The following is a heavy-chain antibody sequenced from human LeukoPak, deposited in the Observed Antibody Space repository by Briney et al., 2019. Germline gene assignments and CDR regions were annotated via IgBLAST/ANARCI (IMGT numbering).Heavy chain of an antibody. J-gene: IGHJ3*02. CDR3: ARHLGSAKQWLVLFRAFDI. D-gene: IGHD6-19*01. V-gene: IGHV6-1*01. CDR2: TYYRSKWYN. CDR1: GDSVSSNSAA. Sequence: SQTLSLTCAISGDSVSSNSAAWNWIRQSPSRGLEWLGRTYYRSKWYNDYAVSVKSRITINPDTSENQFSLKLSSVTAADTAVYYCARHLGSAKQWLVLFRAFDIWGQGTMVTVSS.